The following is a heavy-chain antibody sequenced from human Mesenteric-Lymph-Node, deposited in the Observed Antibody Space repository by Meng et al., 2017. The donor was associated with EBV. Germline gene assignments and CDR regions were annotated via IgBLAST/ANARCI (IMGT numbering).Heavy chain of an antibody. Sequence: QLQLQESGPGLVXXXXXLSLTCTVSGGSINSSDYHWGWIRQPPGKGLEWIGTIYYLGGTQYNPSLSSRLTISIDTSKNQFSLKLTSATAADTALYYCARGTPFDSWGQGTLVTVSS. J-gene: IGHJ4*02. CDR1: GGSINSSDYH. D-gene: IGHD2-15*01. CDR2: IYYLGGT. CDR3: ARGTPFDS. V-gene: IGHV4-39*07.